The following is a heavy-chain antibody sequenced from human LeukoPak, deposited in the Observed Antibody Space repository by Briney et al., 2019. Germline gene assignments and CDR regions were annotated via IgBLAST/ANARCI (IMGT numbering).Heavy chain of an antibody. CDR1: GGSMSSYY. D-gene: IGHD5-24*01. J-gene: IGHJ4*02. V-gene: IGHV4-59*08. CDR3: ARGARAGYNLEPFDY. Sequence: PSETLSLTCTVSGGSMSSYYWSWIREPPGKGLEWIGYIYYSGSTKYNPSLKSRVTISVDTSKNQFSLKLSSVTAADTAVYYCARGARAGYNLEPFDYWGQGTLVTVSS. CDR2: IYYSGST.